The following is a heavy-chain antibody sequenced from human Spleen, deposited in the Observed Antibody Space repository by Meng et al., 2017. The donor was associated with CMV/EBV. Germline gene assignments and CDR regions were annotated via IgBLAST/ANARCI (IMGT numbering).Heavy chain of an antibody. Sequence: GSLRLSCGVYGGSLSGYYWSWIRQPPGKGLEWIGEINHSGSTNYNPSLKSRVSISVDTSKIQISLKLSSVTAADTALYYCARGRRSSDTFKPFEFWGQGTRVTVSS. J-gene: IGHJ4*02. CDR2: INHSGST. CDR3: ARGRRSSDTFKPFEF. D-gene: IGHD2-2*01. CDR1: GGSLSGYY. V-gene: IGHV4-34*01.